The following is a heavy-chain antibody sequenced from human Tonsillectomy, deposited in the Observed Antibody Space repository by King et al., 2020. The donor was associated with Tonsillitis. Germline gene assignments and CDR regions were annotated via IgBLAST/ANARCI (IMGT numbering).Heavy chain of an antibody. Sequence: VQLVESGGGLVQPGGSLRLSCAASGFTFSSYSMNWVRQAPGKGLEWVSYISSSSSTIYYADSVKGRFTISRDNAKNSLYLQMNSLRDEDTAVYYCASDRKYYDSSGYYPPRAAFDIWGQGTMVTVSS. J-gene: IGHJ3*02. CDR3: ASDRKYYDSSGYYPPRAAFDI. V-gene: IGHV3-48*02. CDR1: GFTFSSYS. CDR2: ISSSSSTI. D-gene: IGHD3-22*01.